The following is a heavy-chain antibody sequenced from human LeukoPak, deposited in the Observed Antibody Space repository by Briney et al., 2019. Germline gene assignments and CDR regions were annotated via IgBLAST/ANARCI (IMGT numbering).Heavy chain of an antibody. CDR2: IYYTGST. J-gene: IGHJ4*02. D-gene: IGHD2-15*01. V-gene: IGHV4-39*01. CDR3: ARLILGYCSGGSCYSGDY. Sequence: PSETLSLTCTVSGGSISSSTYYWGWIRQPPGRGLEWIGSIYYTGSTYYNPSLKSRLALSVDTSNNQFSLKLSSVTAADTAVYYCARLILGYCSGGSCYSGDYWGQGTLVTVSS. CDR1: GGSISSSTYY.